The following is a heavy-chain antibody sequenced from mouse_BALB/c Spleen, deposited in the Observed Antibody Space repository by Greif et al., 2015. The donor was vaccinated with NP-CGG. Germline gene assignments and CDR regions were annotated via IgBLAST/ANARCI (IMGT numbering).Heavy chain of an antibody. J-gene: IGHJ2*01. D-gene: IGHD2-3*01. V-gene: IGHV1-7*01. CDR2: INPSTGYT. Sequence: VQLQQSGAELAKPGASVKMSCKASGYTFTSYWMHWVKQRPGQGLDWIGYINPSTGYTEYNQKFKDKATLTADKSSSTAYMQLSSLSSEYSAVYYCAIYDGYYFDYWGQGTTLTVSS. CDR3: AIYDGYYFDY. CDR1: GYTFTSYW.